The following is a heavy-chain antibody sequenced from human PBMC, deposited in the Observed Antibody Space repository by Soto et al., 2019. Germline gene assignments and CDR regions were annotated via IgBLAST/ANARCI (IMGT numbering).Heavy chain of an antibody. CDR3: ARDGYDGSRSPHTDY. CDR2: IYYLGST. D-gene: IGHD3-10*01. J-gene: IGHJ4*02. Sequence: SETLSLTCSVSGGSMSGYFWSWIRQSPGKGLEWIGYIYYLGSTDYNPSLKSRVTISVDTSKRQVSLRLTSVTAADTAVYYRARDGYDGSRSPHTDYWGQGTQVTV. V-gene: IGHV4-59*01. CDR1: GGSMSGYF.